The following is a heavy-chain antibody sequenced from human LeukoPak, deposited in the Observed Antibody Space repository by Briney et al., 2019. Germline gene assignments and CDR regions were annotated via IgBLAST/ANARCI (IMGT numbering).Heavy chain of an antibody. J-gene: IGHJ4*02. CDR3: TGNYYGSGSYADFDY. CDR2: VRSTANGYAT. V-gene: IGHV3-73*01. Sequence: GGSLRLSCAASGFTFSGSALHWVRQASGKGLEWVGRVRSTANGYATAYAASVKGRFTISRDDSKNTAYLQMDSLKTEDTAVYYCTGNYYGSGSYADFDYWGQGTLVTVSS. CDR1: GFTFSGSA. D-gene: IGHD3-10*01.